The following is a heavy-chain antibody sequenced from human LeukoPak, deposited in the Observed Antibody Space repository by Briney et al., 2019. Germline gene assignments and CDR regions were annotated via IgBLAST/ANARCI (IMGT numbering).Heavy chain of an antibody. V-gene: IGHV4-34*01. CDR1: GGSFSGYY. J-gene: IGHJ4*02. D-gene: IGHD3-22*01. CDR3: EREAPTYYYDSSGYRGYHYFDY. Sequence: SETLSLTCAVYGGSFSGYYWSWIRQPPGKGLEWIGEINHSGSTNYNPSLKSRVTISVDTSKNQLSLKLSSVTAADTAVYYCEREAPTYYYDSSGYRGYHYFDYWGQGTLVTVSS. CDR2: INHSGST.